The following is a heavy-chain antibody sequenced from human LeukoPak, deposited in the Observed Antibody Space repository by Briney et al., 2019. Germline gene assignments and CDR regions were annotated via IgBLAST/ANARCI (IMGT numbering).Heavy chain of an antibody. D-gene: IGHD3-22*01. V-gene: IGHV4-59*08. CDR1: GGSISPYS. J-gene: IGHJ6*03. CDR2: FFYSGST. Sequence: SEALSLTCTVCGGSISPYSWSWIRQPPGKGLEWLGYFFYSGSTNYNPSLKSRVTISVATSKNEFYLELSSVTAADTAVYYCARDYHDTSGDNYVGGYYYMDVWGKGTTVTVSS. CDR3: ARDYHDTSGDNYVGGYYYMDV.